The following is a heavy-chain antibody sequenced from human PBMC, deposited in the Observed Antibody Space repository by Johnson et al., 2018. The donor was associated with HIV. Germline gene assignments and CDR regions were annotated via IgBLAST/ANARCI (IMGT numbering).Heavy chain of an antibody. D-gene: IGHD1-14*01. CDR1: GFTLSSYG. CDR2: LRYDGSDK. J-gene: IGHJ3*02. CDR3: AKGEPVAFDI. V-gene: IGHV3-30*02. Sequence: QVQLVESGGGVVQPGGSLRLSCAASGFTLSSYGMHWVRQAPGKGLEWVAFLRYDGSDKYSADSVEGRFTISRDNSKNTLYLQMNSLRPEDTAVYYCAKGEPVAFDIWGQGTMVTVSS.